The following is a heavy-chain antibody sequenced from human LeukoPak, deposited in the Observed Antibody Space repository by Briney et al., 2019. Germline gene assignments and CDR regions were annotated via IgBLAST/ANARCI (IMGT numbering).Heavy chain of an antibody. CDR1: GFTFSSYA. Sequence: GGSLRLSCAASGFTFSSYAMNWVRQAPGKGLEWVSAISGSGGSTYYADSVKGRFTISRDNSKNTLYLQMNSLRAEDTAVYCCAKSSGFPGGWFDPWGQGTLVTVSS. D-gene: IGHD3-16*01. CDR3: AKSSGFPGGWFDP. J-gene: IGHJ5*02. V-gene: IGHV3-23*01. CDR2: ISGSGGST.